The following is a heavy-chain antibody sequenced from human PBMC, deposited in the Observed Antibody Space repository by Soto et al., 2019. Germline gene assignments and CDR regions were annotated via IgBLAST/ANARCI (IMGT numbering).Heavy chain of an antibody. V-gene: IGHV6-1*01. CDR1: GDSVSSNSAA. Sequence: PSQTLSLTCAISGDSVSSNSAAWNWIRQSPSRGLEWLGRTYYRSKWYNDYAVSVKSRITINPDTSKNQFSLQLNSVTPEDTAVYYCARGIVVVPGAIQRSFPEYYYYGMDVWGQGTTVTVSS. D-gene: IGHD2-2*01. CDR2: TYYRSKWYN. CDR3: ARGIVVVPGAIQRSFPEYYYYGMDV. J-gene: IGHJ6*02.